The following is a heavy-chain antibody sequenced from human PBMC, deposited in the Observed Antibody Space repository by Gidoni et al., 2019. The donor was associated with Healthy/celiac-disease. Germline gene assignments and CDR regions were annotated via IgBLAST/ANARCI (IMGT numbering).Heavy chain of an antibody. V-gene: IGHV1-58*01. CDR1: GFTFTSSA. D-gene: IGHD3-22*01. J-gene: IGHJ5*02. CDR3: AADIYYDSSAHYGWFDP. Sequence: QMQLVQSGPEVKKPGTSVKVSCKASGFTFTSSAVQWVRQARGQRLEWIGWIVVGSGNTNYAQKFQERVTITRDMSTSTAYMELSSLRSEDTAVYYCAADIYYDSSAHYGWFDPWSQGTLVTVSS. CDR2: IVVGSGNT.